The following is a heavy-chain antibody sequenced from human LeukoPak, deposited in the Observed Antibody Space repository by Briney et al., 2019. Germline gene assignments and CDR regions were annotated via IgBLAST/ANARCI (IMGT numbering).Heavy chain of an antibody. D-gene: IGHD6-13*01. J-gene: IGHJ1*01. CDR1: GFTFSSYA. CDR2: ISGAGTFI. Sequence: GRSLRLSCAASGFTFSSYAMHWVRQAPGKGLEWVASISGAGTFIYYADSVKGRFTISRDNSKNTLYLQMNSLRAEDTAVYYCARGYSSSWVSPEYFQHWGQGTLVTVSS. V-gene: IGHV3-30-3*01. CDR3: ARGYSSSWVSPEYFQH.